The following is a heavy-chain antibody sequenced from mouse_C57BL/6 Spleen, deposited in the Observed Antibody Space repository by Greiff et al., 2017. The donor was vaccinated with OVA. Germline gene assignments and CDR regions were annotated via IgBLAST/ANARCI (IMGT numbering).Heavy chain of an antibody. V-gene: IGHV1-82*01. J-gene: IGHJ2*01. CDR1: GYAFSSSW. CDR2: IYPGDGDT. D-gene: IGHD4-1*01. CDR3: ALGGTGY. Sequence: VKLMESGPELVKPGASVKISCKASGYAFSSSWMNWVKQRPGKGLEWIGRIYPGDGDTNYNGKFKGKATLTADKSSSTAYMQLSSLTSEDSAVYFCALGGTGYWGQGTTLTVSS.